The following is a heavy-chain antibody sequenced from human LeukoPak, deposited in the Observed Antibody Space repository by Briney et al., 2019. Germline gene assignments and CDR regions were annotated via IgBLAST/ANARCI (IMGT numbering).Heavy chain of an antibody. J-gene: IGHJ4*02. V-gene: IGHV4-4*02. CDR2: IYHSGGT. CDR1: GGSISSSNW. D-gene: IGHD1-26*01. CDR3: ARHARGSYSFDY. Sequence: PSETLSPTCAVSGGSISSSNWWSWLRPPPGKGLEWSGEIYHSGGTNYNPSLKSRVTISVDKSKNQFSLKLSSVTAADTAVYYCARHARGSYSFDYGGQGTLVTVSS.